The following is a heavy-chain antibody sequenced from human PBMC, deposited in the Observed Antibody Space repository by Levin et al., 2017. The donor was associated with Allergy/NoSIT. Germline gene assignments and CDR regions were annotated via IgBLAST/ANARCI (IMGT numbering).Heavy chain of an antibody. J-gene: IGHJ4*02. D-gene: IGHD2-15*01. CDR2: INHSGST. CDR1: GGSFSGYY. Sequence: SETLSLTCAVYGGSFSGYYWSWIRQPPGKGLEWIGEINHSGSTNYNPSLKSRVTISVDTSKNQFSLKLSSVTAADTAVYYCARGLGYCSGGSCYGDYWGQGTLVTVSS. CDR3: ARGLGYCSGGSCYGDY. V-gene: IGHV4-34*01.